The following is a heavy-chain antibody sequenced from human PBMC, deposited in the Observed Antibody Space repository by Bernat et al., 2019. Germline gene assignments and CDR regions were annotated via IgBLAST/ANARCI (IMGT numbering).Heavy chain of an antibody. V-gene: IGHV3-7*03. CDR3: TGLPRLCDY. J-gene: IGHJ4*02. CDR1: GFTFSNYW. D-gene: IGHD3-16*01. CDR2: IKQDGSDS. Sequence: EVQLVESGGDLVQPGGSLRLSCAASGFTFSNYWMTWVRQAPGKGLEWVANIKQDGSDSSYVDSVKGRFTISRDNAKNSLYLQMNDLRAEDTAMYYCTGLPRLCDYWGQGTLVTVSS.